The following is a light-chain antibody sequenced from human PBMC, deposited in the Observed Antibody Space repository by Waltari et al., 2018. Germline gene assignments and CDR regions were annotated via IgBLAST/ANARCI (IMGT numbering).Light chain of an antibody. Sequence: DIVMTQSPDSLAVSLGERATINCKSSQSVLYSSNNKNYLTWYQQKPGRPPKLLFTVASGRESGVPDRFSGSGSGTDFTLTITSLQAEDVAVYYCQQYYTTPRTFGPGTKVEIK. V-gene: IGKV4-1*01. CDR1: QSVLYSSNNKNY. CDR3: QQYYTTPRT. CDR2: VAS. J-gene: IGKJ3*01.